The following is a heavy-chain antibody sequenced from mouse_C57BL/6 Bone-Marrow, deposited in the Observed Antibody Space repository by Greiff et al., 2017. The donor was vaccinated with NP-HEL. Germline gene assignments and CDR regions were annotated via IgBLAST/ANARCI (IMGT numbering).Heavy chain of an antibody. CDR2: IDPSDSET. CDR3: ARGLYDGYDDWYFDV. Sequence: QVQLQQPGAELVRPGSSVKLSCKASGYTFTSYWMHWVKQRPIQGLEWIGNIDPSDSETHYNQKFKDKATLTVDKSSSTAYMQLSSLTSEDSAVYYCARGLYDGYDDWYFDVWGTGTTVTVAS. D-gene: IGHD2-3*01. V-gene: IGHV1-52*01. J-gene: IGHJ1*03. CDR1: GYTFTSYW.